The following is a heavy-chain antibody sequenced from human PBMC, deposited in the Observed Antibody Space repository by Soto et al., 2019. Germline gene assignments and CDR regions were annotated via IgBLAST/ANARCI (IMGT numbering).Heavy chain of an antibody. CDR2: IWSDESSK. CDR1: GFTFSSYG. D-gene: IGHD2-2*01. Sequence: QVQLVESGGGVVQPGRSLRLSFAASGFTFSSYGMHWVRQAPGKGLEWVAAIWSDESSKYYADSVKGRFTISRDNSNNTLFLPMNSLRAEDTAVDYCARDWLSRYCDYWGQGTLVTVSS. V-gene: IGHV3-33*01. J-gene: IGHJ4*02. CDR3: ARDWLSRYCDY.